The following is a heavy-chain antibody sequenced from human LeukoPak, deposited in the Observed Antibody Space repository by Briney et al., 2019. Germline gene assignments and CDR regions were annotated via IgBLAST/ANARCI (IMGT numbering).Heavy chain of an antibody. CDR1: GVSISSHY. Sequence: PSETLSLTCIVSGVSISSHYWSWIRQSPGKRLEWIGNIYYTGSTNYNPSLQSRVAISIDTSKNQFSLTLNSVTAADAAVYYCASAGNPHYFDFWGQGPLVTVSS. V-gene: IGHV4-59*11. J-gene: IGHJ4*02. CDR2: IYYTGST. CDR3: ASAGNPHYFDF.